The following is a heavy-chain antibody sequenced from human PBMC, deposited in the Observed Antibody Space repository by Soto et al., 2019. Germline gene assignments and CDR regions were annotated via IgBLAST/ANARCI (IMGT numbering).Heavy chain of an antibody. V-gene: IGHV3-33*01. D-gene: IGHD6-13*01. CDR1: GFTFSNSG. Sequence: QVQLVESGGGVVQPGRSLRLSCAASGFTFSNSGMHWVRQAPGKGLEWVAVIWYDGSNKYYADSVKGRFTISRDNSKNTLYLQMNSLRAEDTGVYFCARPLYSSSSVYYGMDVWGQGTTVTVSS. CDR3: ARPLYSSSSVYYGMDV. J-gene: IGHJ6*02. CDR2: IWYDGSNK.